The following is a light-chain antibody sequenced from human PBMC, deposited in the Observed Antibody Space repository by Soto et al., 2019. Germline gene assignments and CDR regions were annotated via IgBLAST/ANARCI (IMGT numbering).Light chain of an antibody. J-gene: IGLJ2*01. CDR2: RTN. CDR1: SSNIGRNT. Sequence: QSVLTQPPSASGAPGQRVTISCSGSSSNIGRNTVDWYQQLPGTAPKLLIYRTNQRPSGVPDRFSGSKSGSSASLAISGLQSEDEADYYCAAWDDSLNGVIFGGGTKVTVL. V-gene: IGLV1-44*01. CDR3: AAWDDSLNGVI.